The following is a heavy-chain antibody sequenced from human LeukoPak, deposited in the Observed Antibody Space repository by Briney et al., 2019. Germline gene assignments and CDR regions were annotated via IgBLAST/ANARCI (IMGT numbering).Heavy chain of an antibody. J-gene: IGHJ3*02. CDR2: ISGSDGST. D-gene: IGHD6-19*01. CDR3: ARVWVVAGSGERAFDI. CDR1: GFTFSSYA. Sequence: GSLILSCAASGFTFSSYAMIWVRQPPGKGLEWVSAISGSDGSTNYADSVKGRFTISRDNAKNSLYLQMNSLRAEDTAVDYCARVWVVAGSGERAFDIWGQGTMVTVSS. V-gene: IGHV3-23*01.